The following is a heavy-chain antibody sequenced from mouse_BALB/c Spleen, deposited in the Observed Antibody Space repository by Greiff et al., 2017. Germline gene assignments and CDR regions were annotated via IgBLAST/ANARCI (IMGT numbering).Heavy chain of an antibody. CDR2: IRLKSNNYAT. J-gene: IGHJ3*01. CDR1: GFTFSNYW. CDR3: TREYGNSFAY. Sequence: EVQLQESGGGLVQPGGSMKLSCVASGFTFSNYWMNWVRQSPEKGLEWVAEIRLKSNNYATHYAESVKGRFTISRDDSKSSVYLQMNNLRAEDTGIYYCTREYGNSFAYWGQGTLVTVSA. D-gene: IGHD2-10*02. V-gene: IGHV6-6*02.